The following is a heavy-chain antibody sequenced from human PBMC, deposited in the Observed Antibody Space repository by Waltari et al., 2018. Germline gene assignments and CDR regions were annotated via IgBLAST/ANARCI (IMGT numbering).Heavy chain of an antibody. CDR2: IYSGGST. CDR1: GFTVSSDY. V-gene: IGHV3-66*01. Sequence: EVQLVESGGGLVWRGGSMEFSCAASGFTVSSDYLIWAAQAAGKGLEWVSVIYSGGSTYYADSVKGRFTISRDNSKNTLYLQMNSLRAEDTAVYYCARGPYSGSYLFDYWGQGTLVTVSS. J-gene: IGHJ4*02. D-gene: IGHD1-26*01. CDR3: ARGPYSGSYLFDY.